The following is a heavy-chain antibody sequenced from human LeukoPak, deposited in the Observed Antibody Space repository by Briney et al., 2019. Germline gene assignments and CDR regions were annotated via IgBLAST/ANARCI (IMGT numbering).Heavy chain of an antibody. J-gene: IGHJ4*02. V-gene: IGHV1-2*02. D-gene: IGHD2-15*01. Sequence: SVKVSCKASGYTFTGYYMHWVRQAPGQGLEWMGWINPNSGGTNYAQKFQGRVTMTRDTSISTAYMELSRLRSDDTAVYYCARDYCSGGSCYGTFDYWGQGTLVTVSS. CDR3: ARDYCSGGSCYGTFDY. CDR2: INPNSGGT. CDR1: GYTFTGYY.